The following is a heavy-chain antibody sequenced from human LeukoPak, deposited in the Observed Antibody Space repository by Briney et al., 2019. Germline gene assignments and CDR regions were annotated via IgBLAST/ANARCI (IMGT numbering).Heavy chain of an antibody. CDR1: GYTFTSYY. J-gene: IGHJ4*02. CDR3: AREVNYDFWSGYYPYFDY. D-gene: IGHD3-3*01. V-gene: IGHV1-46*01. Sequence: ASVKVPCKASGYTFTSYYMHWVRQAPGQGLEWMGIINPSGGSTTYAQKFQGRVTMTRDTSISTAYMELSRLRSDDTAVYYCAREVNYDFWSGYYPYFDYWGQGTLVTVSS. CDR2: INPSGGST.